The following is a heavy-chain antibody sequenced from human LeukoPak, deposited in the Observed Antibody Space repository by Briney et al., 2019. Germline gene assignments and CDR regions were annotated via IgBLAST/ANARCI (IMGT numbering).Heavy chain of an antibody. CDR3: ARVLRQLVQRYKWFDP. J-gene: IGHJ5*02. CDR1: GYTFTGYY. V-gene: IGHV1-2*02. D-gene: IGHD6-6*01. Sequence: GASVKVSCKASGYTFTGYYMHWVRQAPGQGLEWMGWINPNSGGTNYAQKFQGRVTMTRDTSISTAYMELSRLRSDDTAVYYCARVLRQLVQRYKWFDPWGQGTLVTVSS. CDR2: INPNSGGT.